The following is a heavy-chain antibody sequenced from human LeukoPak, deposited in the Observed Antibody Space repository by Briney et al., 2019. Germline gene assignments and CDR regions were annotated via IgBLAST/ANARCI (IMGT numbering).Heavy chain of an antibody. V-gene: IGHV4-59*08. Sequence: PSETLSLTCTVSGGSISDNYWSWIRQPPGKGLEWIGYAYYSAHTNYNSSLKSRVTMSLDTSKSQFSLRLSSVTAADTAVYFCARHPFATPFDYWGPGTLVTVSS. CDR3: ARHPFATPFDY. CDR1: GGSISDNY. J-gene: IGHJ4*02. D-gene: IGHD2-15*01. CDR2: AYYSAHT.